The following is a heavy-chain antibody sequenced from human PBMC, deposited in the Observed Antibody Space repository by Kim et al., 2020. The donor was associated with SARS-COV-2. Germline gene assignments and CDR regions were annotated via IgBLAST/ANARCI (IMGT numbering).Heavy chain of an antibody. V-gene: IGHV3-23*01. D-gene: IGHD7-27*01. Sequence: YADSVKGRFTISRDNSKNTLYLQMNSLRVEDTAVYYCAKLGVGNSNKYYGYWGQGTLVTVSS. J-gene: IGHJ4*02. CDR3: AKLGVGNSNKYYGY.